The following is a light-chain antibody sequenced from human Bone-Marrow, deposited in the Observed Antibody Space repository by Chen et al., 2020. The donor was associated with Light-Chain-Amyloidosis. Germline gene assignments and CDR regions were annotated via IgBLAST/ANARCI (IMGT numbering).Light chain of an antibody. V-gene: IGLV3-21*02. CDR3: QVWDRSSDRPV. J-gene: IGLJ3*02. CDR1: NIGSTS. Sequence: SYVLTQPSSVSVAPGQTAPIACGGNNIGSTSVHWYQQTPGQAPPLAVYDDSDRPSGIPERLSGSNSGNTATLTISRVEAGDEADYYCQVWDRSSDRPVFGGGTKLTVL. CDR2: DDS.